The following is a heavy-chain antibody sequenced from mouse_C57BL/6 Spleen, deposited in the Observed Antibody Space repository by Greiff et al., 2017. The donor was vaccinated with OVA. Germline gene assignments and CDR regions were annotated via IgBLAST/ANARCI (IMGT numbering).Heavy chain of an antibody. D-gene: IGHD2-4*01. J-gene: IGHJ2*01. CDR1: GYTFTDYY. Sequence: EVQLQQSGPELVKPGASVKISCKASGYTFTDYYMNWVKQSHGKSLEWIGDINPNNGGTSYNQKFKGKATLTVDKSSSTAYMELRSLTSEDSAVYYCASYDYYFDYWGQGTTLTVSS. CDR2: INPNNGGT. CDR3: ASYDYYFDY. V-gene: IGHV1-26*01.